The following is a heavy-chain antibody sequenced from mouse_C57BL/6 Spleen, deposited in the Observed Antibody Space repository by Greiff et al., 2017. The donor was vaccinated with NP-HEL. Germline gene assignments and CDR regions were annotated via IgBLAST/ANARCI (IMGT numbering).Heavy chain of an antibody. V-gene: IGHV7-3*01. D-gene: IGHD2-12*01. CDR3: ARYRVYDPLGLDY. Sequence: EVQRVESGGGLVQPGGSLSLSCAASGFTFTDYYMSWVRQPPGKALEWLGFIRNKANGYTTEYSASVKGRFTISRDNSQSILYLQMNALRAEDSATYYCARYRVYDPLGLDYWGQGTTLTVSS. J-gene: IGHJ2*01. CDR2: IRNKANGYTT. CDR1: GFTFTDYY.